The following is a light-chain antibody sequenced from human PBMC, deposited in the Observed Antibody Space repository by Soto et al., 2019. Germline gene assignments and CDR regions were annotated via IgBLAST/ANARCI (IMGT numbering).Light chain of an antibody. CDR1: QSIGNY. J-gene: IGKJ4*01. CDR3: HQSYNTPLT. V-gene: IGKV1-39*01. Sequence: DVQMTQSPSSLSESVGDRVTITCRASQSIGNYLNWYQQKPGKAPKLLIYAASSLQSGVPSRFSGSGSGTDFTLTISSLQPEDFATYYCHQSYNTPLTFGGGTKVEIK. CDR2: AAS.